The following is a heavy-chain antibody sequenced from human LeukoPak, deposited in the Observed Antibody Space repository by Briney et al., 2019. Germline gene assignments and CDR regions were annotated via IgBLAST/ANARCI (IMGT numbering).Heavy chain of an antibody. CDR2: FYPGDSDT. J-gene: IGHJ4*02. V-gene: IGHV5-51*01. Sequence: HGESLKISCKGSGYSFTSYWIGWVRQMPGKGLGCMGIFYPGDSDTRYSPSFQGQVTISPDKSISTAYLQWSSLKASDTAMYYCARQAGNWGDFDYWGQGTLVTVSS. D-gene: IGHD7-27*01. CDR1: GYSFTSYW. CDR3: ARQAGNWGDFDY.